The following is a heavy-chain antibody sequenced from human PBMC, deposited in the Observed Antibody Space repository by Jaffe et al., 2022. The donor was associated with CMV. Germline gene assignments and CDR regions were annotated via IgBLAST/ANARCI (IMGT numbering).Heavy chain of an antibody. D-gene: IGHD6-13*01. CDR1: GFTFTNYW. CDR3: TQYSSTWGWIDP. CDR2: IKEDGSER. V-gene: IGHV3-7*03. J-gene: IGHJ5*02. Sequence: EVQLVESGGGLVQRGGSLRLSCAASGFTFTNYWLTWVRQAPGKGLEWVANIKEDGSERYYVDSVKGRFTISRDNAKNSLYLQMNSLRAEDTAVYYCTQYSSTWGWIDPWGQGTLVTVSS.